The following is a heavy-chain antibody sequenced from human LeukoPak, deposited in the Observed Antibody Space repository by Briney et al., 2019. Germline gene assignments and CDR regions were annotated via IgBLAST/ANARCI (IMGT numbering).Heavy chain of an antibody. Sequence: SETLSLTCAVYGGSFSGYYGSWIRQPPGKGLEWIGEINHSGSTNYNPSLKSRVTISVDTSKNQFSLKLSSVTAADTAVYYCAIRGGYSDNNWFDPWGQGTLVTVPS. CDR1: GGSFSGYY. CDR2: INHSGST. J-gene: IGHJ5*02. CDR3: AIRGGYSDNNWFDP. D-gene: IGHD1-26*01. V-gene: IGHV4-34*01.